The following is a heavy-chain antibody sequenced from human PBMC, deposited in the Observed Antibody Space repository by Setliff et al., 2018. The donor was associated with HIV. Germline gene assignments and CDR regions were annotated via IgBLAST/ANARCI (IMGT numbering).Heavy chain of an antibody. CDR1: GGSFSGYY. CDR2: INHSGST. CDR3: ARARGPEGYFDS. D-gene: IGHD3-10*01. Sequence: SETLSLTCAVYGGSFSGYYWSWIRQPPGKGLEWIGEINHSGSTNYNPSLKSRLTISVDTSKNQFSLKMSSVTAADTAVYYCARARGPEGYFDSWGQGTLVTVSS. J-gene: IGHJ4*02. V-gene: IGHV4-34*01.